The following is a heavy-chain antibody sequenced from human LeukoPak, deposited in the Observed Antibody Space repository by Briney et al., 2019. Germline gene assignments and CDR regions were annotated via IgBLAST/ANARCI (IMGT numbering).Heavy chain of an antibody. CDR3: AKLSSGWYPPLYNWFDP. CDR2: ISGSGGST. CDR1: GFTFSSYA. J-gene: IGHJ5*02. D-gene: IGHD6-19*01. Sequence: GGSLRLSCAASGFTFSSYAMSWVRQAPGKGLEWVLAISGSGGSTYYADSVKGRFTISRDNSKNTLYLQMNSLRAEDTAVYYCAKLSSGWYPPLYNWFDPWGQGTLVTVSS. V-gene: IGHV3-23*01.